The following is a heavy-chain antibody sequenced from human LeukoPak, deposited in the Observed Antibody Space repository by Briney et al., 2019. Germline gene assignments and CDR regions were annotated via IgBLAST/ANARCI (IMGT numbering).Heavy chain of an antibody. Sequence: PTGGSLRLYCAASGFTFSSYAMSWVRQAPGKGLEWVSAISGSGYSTYYADSVKGRFTISRDNSKNTLYLQMNSLRAEDTAVFYCATEKGDSPDYWGQGTLVTVSS. J-gene: IGHJ4*02. D-gene: IGHD2-21*01. CDR1: GFTFSSYA. V-gene: IGHV3-23*01. CDR2: ISGSGYST. CDR3: ATEKGDSPDY.